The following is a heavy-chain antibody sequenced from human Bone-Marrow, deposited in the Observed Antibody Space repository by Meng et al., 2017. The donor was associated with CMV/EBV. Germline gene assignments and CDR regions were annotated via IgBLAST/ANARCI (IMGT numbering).Heavy chain of an antibody. Sequence: GESLKMSCATSGFPFSNYWMTWVRQAPGKGLEWVANIKQDESEKNYVASVKGRFTISRDNTRNSLHLHMNSLTAEDSAVYYCARLSFVLAAVVGGAFDIWGQGTMVTVSS. V-gene: IGHV3-7*01. D-gene: IGHD6-13*01. CDR1: GFPFSNYW. CDR3: ARLSFVLAAVVGGAFDI. J-gene: IGHJ3*02. CDR2: IKQDESEK.